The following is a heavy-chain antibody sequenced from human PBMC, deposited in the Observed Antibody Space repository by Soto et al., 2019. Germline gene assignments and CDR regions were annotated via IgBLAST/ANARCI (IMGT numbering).Heavy chain of an antibody. Sequence: QVQLVQSGDEVRKPGSSVKVSCKASGYIFVNYGIAWVRQAPGQVLAWMGWISPYSGNTHYASKGQGRLTMTTDTSTSTAYIDMGSLPSDDTAVYYCAMVDNYVTPTTQDVWGPGTTVTV. J-gene: IGHJ6*02. CDR1: GYIFVNYG. CDR3: AMVDNYVTPTTQDV. CDR2: ISPYSGNT. V-gene: IGHV1-18*01. D-gene: IGHD3-16*01.